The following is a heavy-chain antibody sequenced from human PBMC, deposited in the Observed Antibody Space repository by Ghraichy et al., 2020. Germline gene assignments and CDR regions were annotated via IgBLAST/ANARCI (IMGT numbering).Heavy chain of an antibody. CDR1: GFTFSNAW. J-gene: IGHJ6*03. CDR3: TTGPSEYYDFWSGYLGYYYYMDV. D-gene: IGHD3-3*01. CDR2: IKSKTDGGTT. V-gene: IGHV3-15*01. Sequence: GGSLRLSCAASGFTFSNAWMSWVRQAPGKGLEWVGRIKSKTDGGTTDYAAPVKGRFTISRDDSKNTLYLQMNSLKTEDTAVYYCTTGPSEYYDFWSGYLGYYYYMDVWGKGTTVTVSS.